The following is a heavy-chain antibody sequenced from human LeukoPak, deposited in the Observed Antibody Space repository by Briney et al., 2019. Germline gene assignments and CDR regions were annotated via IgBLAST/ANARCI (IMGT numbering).Heavy chain of an antibody. CDR2: INAGNGNT. CDR3: ARNYGDYIGIMAPFDY. V-gene: IGHV1-3*01. CDR1: GYTFTSYA. Sequence: ASVKVSCKASGYTFTSYAMHWVRQAPGQRLEWMGWINAGNGNTKYSQKFQGRVTITRDTSASTAYMELSSLGSEDTAVYYCARNYGDYIGIMAPFDYWGQGTLVTVSS. J-gene: IGHJ4*02. D-gene: IGHD4-17*01.